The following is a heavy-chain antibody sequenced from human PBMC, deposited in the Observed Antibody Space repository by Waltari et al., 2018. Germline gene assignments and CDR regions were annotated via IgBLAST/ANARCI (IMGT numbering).Heavy chain of an antibody. J-gene: IGHJ4*02. D-gene: IGHD3-9*01. CDR1: GFTFSAYT. CDR2: ISYDGSKK. V-gene: IGHV3-30*14. Sequence: QVQLVESGGGVVQPERSLRLSCAASGFTFSAYTMHWVRQAPGKGMEWVAVISYDGSKKYYADYVRGRFTISRDNSNHTQFLQMDNLRAEDTAVYYCAREGNPLTGLYSPFEYYFDYWGQGTLVSVSS. CDR3: AREGNPLTGLYSPFEYYFDY.